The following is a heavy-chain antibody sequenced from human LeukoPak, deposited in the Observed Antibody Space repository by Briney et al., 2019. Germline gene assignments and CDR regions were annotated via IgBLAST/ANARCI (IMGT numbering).Heavy chain of an antibody. CDR3: ARQETMVRGVITPYYFDY. J-gene: IGHJ4*02. CDR2: IYYSGST. CDR1: GGSISSSSYY. D-gene: IGHD3-10*01. V-gene: IGHV4-39*01. Sequence: PSETLSLTCTVSGGSISSSSYYWGWIRQPPGKGLEWIGSIYYSGSTYYNPSLKSRVTISVDTSKNQFSLKLSSVTAADTAVYYCARQETMVRGVITPYYFDYWGQGTLVTVSS.